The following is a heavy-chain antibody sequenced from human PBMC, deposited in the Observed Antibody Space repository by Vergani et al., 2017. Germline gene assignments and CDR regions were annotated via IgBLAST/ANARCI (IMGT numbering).Heavy chain of an antibody. J-gene: IGHJ6*02. V-gene: IGHV1-2*02. D-gene: IGHD3-3*01. CDR3: ARDLVVRFLEVLHGMDV. CDR2: INPNSGGT. CDR1: GYTFTGYY. Sequence: QVQLVQSGAEVKKPGASVKVSCKASGYTFTGYYMHWVRQAPGQGLEWMGWINPNSGGTNYAQKFQGRVTMTRDTSISTAYMELSRLRSDDPAVYYCARDLVVRFLEVLHGMDVWGQGTTVTVSS.